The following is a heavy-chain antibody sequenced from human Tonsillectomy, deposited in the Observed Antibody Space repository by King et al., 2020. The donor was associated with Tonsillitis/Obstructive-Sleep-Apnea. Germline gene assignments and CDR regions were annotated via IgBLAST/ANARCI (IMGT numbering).Heavy chain of an antibody. Sequence: VQLVESGGGLVKPGGSLRLSCAASGCTFSSYSMNWVRQAPGKGLEWVSSISSSSRYIYYADSVKGRFTISSDNAKNSLYLQMNSLRAEDKAVYYCAASDFWSGYFNWGQGTLVTVSS. CDR2: ISSSSRYI. J-gene: IGHJ4*02. CDR1: GCTFSSYS. V-gene: IGHV3-21*01. CDR3: AASDFWSGYFN. D-gene: IGHD3-3*01.